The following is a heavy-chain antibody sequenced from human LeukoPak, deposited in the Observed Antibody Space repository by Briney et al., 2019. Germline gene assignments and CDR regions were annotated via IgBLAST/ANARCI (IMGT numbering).Heavy chain of an antibody. V-gene: IGHV4-38-2*02. J-gene: IGHJ4*02. D-gene: IGHD6-13*01. CDR2: IYHRGST. CDR1: GYSISNGYY. CDR3: ARVGGIAAVDY. Sequence: PSETLSLTCTVSGYSISNGYYWGWIRQPPGKGLEWVGSIYHRGSTHYNPSLKSRVTISVDTSKNQFSLKLSSVTAADTAVYYCARVGGIAAVDYWGQGTLVTVSS.